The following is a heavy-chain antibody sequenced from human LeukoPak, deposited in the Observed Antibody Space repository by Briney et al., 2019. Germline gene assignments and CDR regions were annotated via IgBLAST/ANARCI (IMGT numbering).Heavy chain of an antibody. CDR1: GGSISTYY. V-gene: IGHV4-59*01. Sequence: SETLSLTCTVSGGSISTYYWSWIRQPPGKGLEWIGNIYFSGSTNYNPSLKSRVIISVDTSKNQFSLKLSSVTAADTAVYYCARGGGSGSYPIDYWGQGTLVTVSS. CDR2: IYFSGST. CDR3: ARGGGSGSYPIDY. D-gene: IGHD3-10*01. J-gene: IGHJ4*02.